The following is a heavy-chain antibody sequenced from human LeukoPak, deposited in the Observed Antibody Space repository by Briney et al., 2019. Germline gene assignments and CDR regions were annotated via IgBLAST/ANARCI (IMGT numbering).Heavy chain of an antibody. J-gene: IGHJ6*03. Sequence: PSETLSLTCAVSGGSISSGGYSWSWIRQPPGKGLEWIGYIYHSGSTYYNPSLKSRVTISVDTSKNQFSLKLSSVTAADTAVYYCARITRDTQWDYYYMDVWGKGTTVTVSS. D-gene: IGHD6-19*01. CDR1: GGSISSGGYS. CDR2: IYHSGST. CDR3: ARITRDTQWDYYYMDV. V-gene: IGHV4-30-2*02.